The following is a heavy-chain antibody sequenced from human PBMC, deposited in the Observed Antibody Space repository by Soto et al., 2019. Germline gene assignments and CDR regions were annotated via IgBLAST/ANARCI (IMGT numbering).Heavy chain of an antibody. CDR3: AKESGETSYSYFGMDV. J-gene: IGHJ6*01. CDR1: GFSFDAYG. CDR2: VSFGSKKK. V-gene: IGHV3-30*18. D-gene: IGHD4-4*01. Sequence: GGSLRLSCAGSGFSFDAYGMHWDRQPPGKGIGWLTTVSFGSKKKYYIDSVEGRFTVSRDNAKNMLFLQMNILRHEDTAVYYCAKESGETSYSYFGMDVWGPGTTGTVSS.